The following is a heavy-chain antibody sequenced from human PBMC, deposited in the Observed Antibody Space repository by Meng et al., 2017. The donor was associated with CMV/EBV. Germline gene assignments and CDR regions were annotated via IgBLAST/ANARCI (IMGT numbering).Heavy chain of an antibody. Sequence: GSLRLSCTVSGGSISSSSYYWGWIRQPPGKGLEWIGSIYYSATTYYNPSLKSRVTISVDTSKNQFSLKLSSVTAADTAVYYCARQGYYYDIGWFDPWGQGTLVTVSS. CDR3: ARQGYYYDIGWFDP. V-gene: IGHV4-39*01. J-gene: IGHJ5*02. CDR1: GGSISSSSYY. D-gene: IGHD3-22*01. CDR2: IYYSATT.